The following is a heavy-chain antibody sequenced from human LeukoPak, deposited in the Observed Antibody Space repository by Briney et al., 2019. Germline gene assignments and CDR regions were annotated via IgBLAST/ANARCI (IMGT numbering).Heavy chain of an antibody. Sequence: GGSLRLSCAASGFTFSSYEMNWVRQAPGKGLEWVSYISSSGSTKYYADSVKGRFTISRDNAKNSLYLQMNSLRAEDTAIYYCAKNGDRGAYCTGGTCYPYFYCYMDVWGKGTTVTI. CDR3: AKNGDRGAYCTGGTCYPYFYCYMDV. J-gene: IGHJ6*03. CDR1: GFTFSSYE. V-gene: IGHV3-48*03. D-gene: IGHD2-15*01. CDR2: ISSSGSTK.